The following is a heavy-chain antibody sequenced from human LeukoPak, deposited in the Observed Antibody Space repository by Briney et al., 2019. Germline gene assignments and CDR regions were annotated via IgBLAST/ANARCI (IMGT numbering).Heavy chain of an antibody. CDR2: THYRSKRYN. CDR1: GDSVSSHSPA. D-gene: IGHD3-16*01. CDR3: ARGGMTAFDL. Sequence: SQTLSLTCAISGDSVSSHSPAWNWIRQSPSRGLEWLGRTHYRSKRYNDYEISVKSRITINPDTSKNQFSLKLKSVTPEDTAVYYCARGGMTAFDLWGQGTMVTVSS. J-gene: IGHJ3*01. V-gene: IGHV6-1*01.